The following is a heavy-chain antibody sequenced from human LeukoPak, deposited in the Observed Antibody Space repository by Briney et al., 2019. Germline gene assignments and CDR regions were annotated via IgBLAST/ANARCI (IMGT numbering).Heavy chain of an antibody. CDR1: GYTFTSYD. CDR3: ARAECSSTSCYSFDY. Sequence: GASVKVSCKASGYTFTSYDINWVRQATGQGLEWMGWISAYNGNTNYAQKLQGRVTTNTDTSTSTAYMELRSLRSDDTAVYYCARAECSSTSCYSFDYWGQGTLVTVSS. V-gene: IGHV1-18*01. CDR2: ISAYNGNT. J-gene: IGHJ4*02. D-gene: IGHD2-2*01.